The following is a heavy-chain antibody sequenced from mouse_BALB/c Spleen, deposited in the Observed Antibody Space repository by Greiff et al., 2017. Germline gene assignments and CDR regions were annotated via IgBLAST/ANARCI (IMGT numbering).Heavy chain of an antibody. J-gene: IGHJ4*01. D-gene: IGHD1-1*01. V-gene: IGHV2-9*02. CDR1: GFSLTSYG. Sequence: VQLQQSGPGLVAPSQSLSITCTVSGFSLTSYGVHWVRQHPGKGLEWLGVIWAGGGTNYNSALMSRLSISKDNSKSQVFLKMNSLQTDDTSMYYCARVYYYGSSEGYYAMDYWGQGTSVTVSS. CDR2: IWAGGGT. CDR3: ARVYYYGSSEGYYAMDY.